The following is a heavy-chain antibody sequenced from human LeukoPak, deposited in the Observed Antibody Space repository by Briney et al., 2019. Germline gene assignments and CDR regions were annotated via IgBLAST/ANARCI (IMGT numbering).Heavy chain of an antibody. D-gene: IGHD6-13*01. Sequence: PGGSLRLSCAASGFTFDDYAIHWVRHAPGKGLEWVSGISWNSGTIGYADSVKGRFTISRDNAKNSLYLQMNSLGAEDTALYYCAKDTGQLTLDYWGQGTLVTVSS. CDR3: AKDTGQLTLDY. V-gene: IGHV3-9*01. CDR1: GFTFDDYA. CDR2: ISWNSGTI. J-gene: IGHJ4*02.